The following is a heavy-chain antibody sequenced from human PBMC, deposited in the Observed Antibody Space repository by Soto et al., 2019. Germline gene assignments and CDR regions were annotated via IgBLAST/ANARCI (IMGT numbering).Heavy chain of an antibody. CDR2: IYWDDDN. J-gene: IGHJ4*02. D-gene: IGHD5-18*01. CDR3: AHILGYGCLDY. CDR1: GFSLSTSGVG. Sequence: QITLKESGPTLVKPTQTLTLTCTFSGFSLSTSGVGVGWIRQPPGKALECLAVIYWDDDNHYSPSLKSRLTITRDTSKNQVVLTMTNMDPVDTATYYCAHILGYGCLDYWGQGTLVTVSS. V-gene: IGHV2-5*02.